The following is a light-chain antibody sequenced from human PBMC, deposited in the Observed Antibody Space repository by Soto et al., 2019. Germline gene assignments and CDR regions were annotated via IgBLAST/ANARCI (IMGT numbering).Light chain of an antibody. J-gene: IGKJ4*01. CDR1: QSVSSN. V-gene: IGKV3-20*01. Sequence: EIVMTQSPATLSVSPGEGATLSFRASQSVSSNLAWYQQKPGQAPRLLIFGASGRATGIPERFSGSGSGTDFSLTISRLEPEDSAVYYCQQYGSPLLTFGGGTKV. CDR2: GAS. CDR3: QQYGSPLLT.